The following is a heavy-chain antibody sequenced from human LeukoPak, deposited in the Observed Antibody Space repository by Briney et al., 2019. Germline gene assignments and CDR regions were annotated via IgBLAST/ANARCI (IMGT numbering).Heavy chain of an antibody. CDR2: INHSGST. CDR1: GGSFSGYY. CDR3: ARPNAGLFDY. J-gene: IGHJ4*02. V-gene: IGHV4-34*01. D-gene: IGHD6-13*01. Sequence: SETLSLTCAVYGGSFSGYYWSWIRQPPGKGLEWIGEINHSGSTNYNPSLKSRVTISVDTSKNQFSLKLSSVTAADTAVYYCARPNAGLFDYWGQGTLVTVSS.